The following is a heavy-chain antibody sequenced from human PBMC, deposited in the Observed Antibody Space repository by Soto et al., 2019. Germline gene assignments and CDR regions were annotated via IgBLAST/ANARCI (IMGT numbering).Heavy chain of an antibody. CDR3: AKSLSAIPGDS. D-gene: IGHD2-2*01. Sequence: EVQLVESGGGLVQSGGSLRLSCAASGFTFSSYWMSWVRQGPGKGPEWVANIKQDGSEIYLVDSVKGRFTISRDNAKSSLYLQITSLRAEDTAVYHCAKSLSAIPGDSWGQGTLVTVSS. V-gene: IGHV3-7*05. J-gene: IGHJ4*02. CDR1: GFTFSSYW. CDR2: IKQDGSEI.